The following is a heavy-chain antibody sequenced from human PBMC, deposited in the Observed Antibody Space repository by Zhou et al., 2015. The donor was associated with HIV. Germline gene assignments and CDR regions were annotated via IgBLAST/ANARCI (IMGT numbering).Heavy chain of an antibody. CDR1: GGTFSGSD. CDR2: ITPMFETQ. Sequence: LVQTGTEVRKPGSSVKVSCKANGGTFSGSDISWVRQAPGQGLEWMGTITPMFETQTYAERFRARLTITVDKSTSAAYMELSSLTSEDAAVYYCATVTDKSDAPHDYGFQSWGQGTMVTVSS. CDR3: ATVTDKSDAPHDYGFQS. V-gene: IGHV1-69*06. D-gene: IGHD3/OR15-3a*01. J-gene: IGHJ3*01.